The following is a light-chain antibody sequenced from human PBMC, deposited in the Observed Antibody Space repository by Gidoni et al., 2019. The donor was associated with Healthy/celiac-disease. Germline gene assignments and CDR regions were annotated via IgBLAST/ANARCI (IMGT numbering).Light chain of an antibody. V-gene: IGKV4-1*01. CDR1: QSVLYSSNNKNY. CDR2: WAS. CDR3: QQYYSTPSWT. J-gene: IGKJ2*02. Sequence: DIVMTQSPDSLAVSLGERATINCKSSQSVLYSSNNKNYLAWYHQKPGQPPKLLIYWASTRESGVPDRFSGSGSGTDFTLTISSLQAEDVAVYYCQQYYSTPSWTFGQGTKLEIK.